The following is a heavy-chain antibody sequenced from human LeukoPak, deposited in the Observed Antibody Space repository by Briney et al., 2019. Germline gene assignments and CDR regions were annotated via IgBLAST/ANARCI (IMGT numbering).Heavy chain of an antibody. CDR2: INPNSGGT. Sequence: ASVKVSCKASGYTFTGYYMHWVRQAPGQGLEWMGWINPNSGGTNYAQDFHGRVTMTRDTSISTAYLQWSSLKASDTAMYYCARHFYYGMDVWGQGTTVTVSS. CDR3: ARHFYYGMDV. CDR1: GYTFTGYY. J-gene: IGHJ6*02. V-gene: IGHV1-2*02.